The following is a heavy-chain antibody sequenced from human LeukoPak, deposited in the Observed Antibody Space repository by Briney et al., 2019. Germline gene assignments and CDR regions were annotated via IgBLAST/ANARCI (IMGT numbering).Heavy chain of an antibody. J-gene: IGHJ1*01. CDR3: ARGGRGGYCSGGTCSEYFQH. CDR1: GGSVSSGSYY. CDR2: IYYSGST. Sequence: PSETLSLTCTVSGGSVSSGSYYWSWIRQPPGKGLEWIGYIYYSGSTNYNPSLKSRVTISVDTSKNQFSLRLSSVTAADSAVYYCARGGRGGYCSGGTCSEYFQHWGQGTLVTVSS. D-gene: IGHD2-15*01. V-gene: IGHV4-61*01.